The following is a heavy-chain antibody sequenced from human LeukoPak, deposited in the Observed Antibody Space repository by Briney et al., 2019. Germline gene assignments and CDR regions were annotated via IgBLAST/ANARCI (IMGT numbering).Heavy chain of an antibody. Sequence: SETLSLTCTVTGGSISTRNHYWGWLRQPAGKGLEWIGSIGYTGTTNSNPSLKSRVTLSVDTSKNQVSLTLSSVTAADTAVYFRARRMGSGATYPRTFDYWGQGTLVTVSS. J-gene: IGHJ4*02. CDR3: ARRMGSGATYPRTFDY. CDR1: GGSISTRNHY. D-gene: IGHD2-8*02. V-gene: IGHV4-39*01. CDR2: IGYTGTT.